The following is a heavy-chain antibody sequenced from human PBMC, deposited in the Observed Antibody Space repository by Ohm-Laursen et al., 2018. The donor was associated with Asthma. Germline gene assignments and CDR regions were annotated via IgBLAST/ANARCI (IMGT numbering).Heavy chain of an antibody. Sequence: SLRLSCAASGFTFSSYGMHWVRQAPGKGLEWVAVIWYDGSNKYYADSVKGRFTISRDNSKNTLYLQMNSLRAEDTAVYYCAREDPVTNFDYWGQGTLVTVSS. J-gene: IGHJ4*02. D-gene: IGHD4-17*01. CDR3: AREDPVTNFDY. V-gene: IGHV3-30*19. CDR1: GFTFSSYG. CDR2: IWYDGSNK.